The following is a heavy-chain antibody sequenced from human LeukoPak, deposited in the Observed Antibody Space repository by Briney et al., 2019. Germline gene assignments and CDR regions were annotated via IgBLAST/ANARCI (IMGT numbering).Heavy chain of an antibody. Sequence: GGSLRLSCAVSGFSFSIYGMHWVRQAPGKGPVWVSRINSDGSSTTYADSVKGRFTISRDNAKKTLYLQMNSPRAEDTAVYYCARGNSHSFDYWGKGVLVTVSS. J-gene: IGHJ4*02. V-gene: IGHV3-74*03. CDR1: GFSFSIYG. CDR2: INSDGSST. CDR3: ARGNSHSFDY. D-gene: IGHD2/OR15-2a*01.